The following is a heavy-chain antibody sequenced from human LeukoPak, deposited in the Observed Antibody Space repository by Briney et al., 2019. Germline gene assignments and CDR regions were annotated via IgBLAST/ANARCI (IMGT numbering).Heavy chain of an antibody. CDR3: ARESSSSCLDY. CDR1: GGSISSGGYY. CDR2: IYHSGST. Sequence: SETLSLTCTVSGGSISSGGYYWSWIRQHPGKGLEWIGYIYHSGSTYYNPSLKSRVTISVDTSKYQFSLKLSSVTAADTAVYYCARESSSSCLDYWGQGTLVTVSS. D-gene: IGHD6-6*01. J-gene: IGHJ4*02. V-gene: IGHV4-31*03.